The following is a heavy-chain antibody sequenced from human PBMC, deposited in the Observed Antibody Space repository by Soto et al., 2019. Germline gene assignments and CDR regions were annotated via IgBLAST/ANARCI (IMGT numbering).Heavy chain of an antibody. CDR1: GYTFTSYA. Sequence: EASVKVSCKASGYTFTSYAMHWVRQAPGQRLEWMGWINAGNGNTKYSQKFQGRVTITRDTSASTAYMELSSLRSEDAAVYYCARDRQQLPTHYWGQGTLVTVSS. J-gene: IGHJ4*02. D-gene: IGHD6-13*01. CDR3: ARDRQQLPTHY. CDR2: INAGNGNT. V-gene: IGHV1-3*01.